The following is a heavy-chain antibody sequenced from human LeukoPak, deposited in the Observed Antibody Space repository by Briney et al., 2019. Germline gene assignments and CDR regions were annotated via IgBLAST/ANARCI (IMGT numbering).Heavy chain of an antibody. D-gene: IGHD1-14*01. Sequence: SETLSLTCTVSGGSLSSGGYYWSWIRHHPGMGLEWIGSNYYSGSTYYTPSLRSRVNISVDTSKSQFALNLTSVTAADTAVYYCARVSSARNGFDYWGQGTLVTVSS. CDR1: GGSLSSGGYY. CDR3: ARVSSARNGFDY. V-gene: IGHV4-31*03. J-gene: IGHJ4*02. CDR2: NYYSGST.